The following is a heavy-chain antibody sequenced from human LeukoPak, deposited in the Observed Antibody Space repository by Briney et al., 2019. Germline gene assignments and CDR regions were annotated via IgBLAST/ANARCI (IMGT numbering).Heavy chain of an antibody. Sequence: ASVKVSCKASGYTFTNYYIHWVRQAPRQGLEWMGITDPIGGSTNYAQKFQGRVTMTRDTSTSTVYMELSSLRSEDTAVYYCARAPYGDSPGYYFDYWGQGTLVTVSS. CDR1: GYTFTNYY. D-gene: IGHD4-17*01. J-gene: IGHJ4*02. CDR3: ARAPYGDSPGYYFDY. CDR2: TDPIGGST. V-gene: IGHV1-46*01.